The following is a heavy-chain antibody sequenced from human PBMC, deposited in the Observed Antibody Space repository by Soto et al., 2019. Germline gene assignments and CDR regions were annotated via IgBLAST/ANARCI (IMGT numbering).Heavy chain of an antibody. D-gene: IGHD2-15*01. J-gene: IGHJ4*02. Sequence: QVQLVQSGAEVKRPGASLKVSCKASGYTFTTYGFNWVRQAPGQGLECMGWISPYNGDTNYAQNFQGRVTLTTDTSTSTAYMELRNLTSDDTAVYYCARTPRAQMIVLEAATRFDYWGQGTLVTVSS. CDR3: ARTPRAQMIVLEAATRFDY. CDR2: ISPYNGDT. CDR1: GYTFTTYG. V-gene: IGHV1-18*04.